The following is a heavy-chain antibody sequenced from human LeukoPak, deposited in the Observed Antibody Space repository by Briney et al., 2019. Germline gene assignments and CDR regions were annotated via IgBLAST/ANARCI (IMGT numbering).Heavy chain of an antibody. J-gene: IGHJ4*02. D-gene: IGHD6-13*01. CDR3: GLAAVEGQFDY. V-gene: IGHV1-8*01. CDR1: GYTFTSYD. Sequence: ASVKVSCKASGYTFTSYDINWVRQATGQGLEWMGWMNPNSGNTGYAHKFQGRVTMTRNTSISTAYMELSSLRSEDTAVYYCGLAAVEGQFDYWGQGTLVTVSS. CDR2: MNPNSGNT.